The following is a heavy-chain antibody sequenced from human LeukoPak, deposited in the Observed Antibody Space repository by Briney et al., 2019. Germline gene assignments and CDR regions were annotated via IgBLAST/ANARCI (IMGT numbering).Heavy chain of an antibody. J-gene: IGHJ3*02. Sequence: GGSLRLSCAASGFTLSDYYMSWIRQAPGKGLEWVSYISSGGSSIYYADSVKGRFTISRDNAKNSLYLQMNSLRGEDTAVYYCARDRTYCGGDCFPDAFDIWGQGTMVTVSS. V-gene: IGHV3-11*04. CDR1: GFTLSDYY. CDR3: ARDRTYCGGDCFPDAFDI. CDR2: ISSGGSSI. D-gene: IGHD2-21*02.